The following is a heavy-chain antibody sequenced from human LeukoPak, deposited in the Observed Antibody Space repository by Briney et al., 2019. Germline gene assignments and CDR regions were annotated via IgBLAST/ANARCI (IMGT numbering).Heavy chain of an antibody. J-gene: IGHJ6*03. CDR2: IGYDGSNK. Sequence: GGSLRLSCAASGFTFSSYGMHWVRQAPGKGLEWVAFIGYDGSNKYTADSARGRFTLSRDNSTDTLYLQMNSLRAEDTAVYYCAKRGGTTVTTSNFHMDVWGKGTTVTVSS. V-gene: IGHV3-30*02. CDR3: AKRGGTTVTTSNFHMDV. CDR1: GFTFSSYG. D-gene: IGHD4-17*01.